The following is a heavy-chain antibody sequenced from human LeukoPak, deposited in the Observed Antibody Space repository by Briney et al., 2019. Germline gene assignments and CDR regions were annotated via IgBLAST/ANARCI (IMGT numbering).Heavy chain of an antibody. D-gene: IGHD2-21*02. J-gene: IGHJ4*02. Sequence: GGSLRVSCAASGFTFSSYGMHWVRQAPGKGLEWVAVISYDGSNKYYGDSVKGRFTISRDNSKNTLYLQMNSLRAEDTAVYYCAKDPAVVTASTSDYWGQGTLVTVSS. CDR2: ISYDGSNK. CDR1: GFTFSSYG. CDR3: AKDPAVVTASTSDY. V-gene: IGHV3-30*18.